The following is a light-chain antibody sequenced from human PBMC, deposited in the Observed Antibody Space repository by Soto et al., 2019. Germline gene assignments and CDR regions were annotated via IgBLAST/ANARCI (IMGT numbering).Light chain of an antibody. CDR2: ANN. CDR1: SSNIGAGFD. V-gene: IGLV1-40*01. J-gene: IGLJ2*01. Sequence: QSVLTQPPSVSGAPGQRVSISCTGSSSNIGAGFDVYWYQQLPGTAPKLLIHANNNRPSGVPDRFSGSKSGTSASLAITGLQAEDEADYYCQSYDSSTFVVFGGGTKLTVL. CDR3: QSYDSSTFVV.